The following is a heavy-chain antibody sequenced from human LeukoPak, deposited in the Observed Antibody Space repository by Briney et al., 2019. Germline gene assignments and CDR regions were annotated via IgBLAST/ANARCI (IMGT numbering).Heavy chain of an antibody. D-gene: IGHD4-17*01. CDR2: ISSSSTI. Sequence: GGSLRLSCAASGFTFSSYSMNWVRQAPGKGLEWVSYISSSSTIYYADSVKGRFTISRDNAKNSLYLQMNSLRAEDTAVYYCARAGADYGDYPYYYYMDVWGKGTTVTVSS. CDR3: ARAGADYGDYPYYYYMDV. CDR1: GFTFSSYS. J-gene: IGHJ6*03. V-gene: IGHV3-48*04.